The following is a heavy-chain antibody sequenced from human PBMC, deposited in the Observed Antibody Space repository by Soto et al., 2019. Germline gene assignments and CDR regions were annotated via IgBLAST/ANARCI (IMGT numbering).Heavy chain of an antibody. CDR2: IYYSGST. Sequence: PSETLSLTCTVSGGSISSYYWSWIRQPPGKGLEWIGYIYYSGSTNYNPSLKSRVTISVDTSKNQFSLKLSSVTAADTAVYYCARGGPGMATTDRIDYCGQGTLVTVSS. J-gene: IGHJ4*02. V-gene: IGHV4-59*01. D-gene: IGHD3-10*01. CDR3: ARGGPGMATTDRIDY. CDR1: GGSISSYY.